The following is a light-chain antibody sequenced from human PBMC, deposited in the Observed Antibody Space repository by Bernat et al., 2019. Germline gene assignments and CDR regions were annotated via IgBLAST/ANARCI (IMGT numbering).Light chain of an antibody. J-gene: IGKJ2*01. CDR1: QDISNY. Sequence: DIQMTQSPSSLSASVGDRVTITCQARQDISNYLNWYHQKPGKALKAVTYDASNLEKGVPSRFSGSGFGTVFNFTNYSLQPEDIGTYYCQQYDNLPYTFGQGTKLEI. V-gene: IGKV1-33*01. CDR3: QQYDNLPYT. CDR2: DAS.